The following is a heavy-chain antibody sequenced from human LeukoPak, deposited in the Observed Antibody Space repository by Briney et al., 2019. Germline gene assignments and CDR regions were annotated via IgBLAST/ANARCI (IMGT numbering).Heavy chain of an antibody. CDR1: GGTFTSFA. V-gene: IGHV1-69*06. CDR3: ARVIAVAGYWYFDL. D-gene: IGHD6-19*01. J-gene: IGHJ2*01. Sequence: SSVKVSCKASGGTFTSFAISWVRHGPGPGLGWMGGVIPIFGTANYAQKFQGRVTITADKSTSTAYMELSSLRSEDTAVYYCARVIAVAGYWYFDLWGRGTLVTVSS. CDR2: VIPIFGTA.